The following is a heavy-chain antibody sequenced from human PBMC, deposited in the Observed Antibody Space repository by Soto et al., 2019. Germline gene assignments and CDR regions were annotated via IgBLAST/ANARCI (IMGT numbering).Heavy chain of an antibody. CDR2: IIPIFGTA. CDR1: GGTFSSYA. Sequence: SVKVSCKASGGTFSSYAISWVRQAPGQGLQWMGGIIPIFGTAKYAQKFQGRVTINADESTSTAYMELSSLRSEDTAVYYCAREVHDSSGHYSYYYYYGMDVWGQGATVTVSS. D-gene: IGHD3-22*01. CDR3: AREVHDSSGHYSYYYYYGMDV. V-gene: IGHV1-69*13. J-gene: IGHJ6*02.